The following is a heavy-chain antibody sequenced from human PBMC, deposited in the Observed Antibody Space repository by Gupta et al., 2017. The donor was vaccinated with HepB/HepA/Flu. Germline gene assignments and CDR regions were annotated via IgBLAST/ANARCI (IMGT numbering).Heavy chain of an antibody. CDR1: GFTFSSYE. CDR3: ARAGIAVYYYYGMDV. CDR2: ISSSGSTI. V-gene: IGHV3-48*03. D-gene: IGHD6-19*01. Sequence: EVQLVESGGGLVKPGGSLGLSCAASGFTFSSYEMNWVRQAPGKGLEWVSYISSSGSTIYYADTEKGRFTISRDNAKNSLYLQMNSLRAEDTAVYYCARAGIAVYYYYGMDVWGQGTTVTVSS. J-gene: IGHJ6*02.